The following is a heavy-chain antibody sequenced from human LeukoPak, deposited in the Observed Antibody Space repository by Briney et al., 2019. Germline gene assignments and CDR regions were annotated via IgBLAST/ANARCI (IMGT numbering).Heavy chain of an antibody. CDR1: GESFSGYY. CDR3: ARGTYYYENSGPYY. D-gene: IGHD3-22*01. V-gene: IGHV4-34*01. Sequence: SETLSLTCGVQGESFSGYYWSWIRQPPGKGLEWIGEISHSGITNYSPSLQSRVTISVDTSKNQFSLKLTSVTAADTAVYYCARGTYYYENSGPYYWGQGSLVTVSS. J-gene: IGHJ4*02. CDR2: ISHSGIT.